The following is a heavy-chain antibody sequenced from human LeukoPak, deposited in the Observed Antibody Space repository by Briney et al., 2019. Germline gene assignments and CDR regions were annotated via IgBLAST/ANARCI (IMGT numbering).Heavy chain of an antibody. CDR3: ARDEQVGRFDY. J-gene: IGHJ4*02. D-gene: IGHD2-2*01. V-gene: IGHV3-21*01. CDR2: ISSSSSYI. CDR1: GFTFSSYS. Sequence: GGSLRLSCAASGFTFSSYSMNWVRQAPGKGLEWVSSISSSSSYIYYADSVKGRFAISRDNAKNSLYLQMNSLRAEDTAVYYCARDEQVGRFDYWGQGTLVTVSS.